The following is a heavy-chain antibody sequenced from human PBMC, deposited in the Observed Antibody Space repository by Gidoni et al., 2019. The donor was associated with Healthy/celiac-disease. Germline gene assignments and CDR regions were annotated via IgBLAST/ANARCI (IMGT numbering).Heavy chain of an antibody. J-gene: IGHJ5*02. V-gene: IGHV4-34*01. CDR2: INHSGST. CDR3: ARGGRIITTPKRSSRFDP. D-gene: IGHD3-10*01. CDR1: GGSFSGYY. Sequence: QVQLQQWGAGLLKPSETLSLTCAVYGGSFSGYYWSWIRHPPGKGLEWIGEINHSGSTNYNPALKSRVTISVDTSKNQFSLKLSSVTAADTAVYYCARGGRIITTPKRSSRFDPWGQGTLVTVSS.